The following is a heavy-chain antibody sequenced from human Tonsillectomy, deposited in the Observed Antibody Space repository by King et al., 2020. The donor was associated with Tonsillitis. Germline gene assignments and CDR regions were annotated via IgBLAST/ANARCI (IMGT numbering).Heavy chain of an antibody. J-gene: IGHJ4*02. CDR1: GYSISSGYY. D-gene: IGHD3-10*01. V-gene: IGHV4-38-2*01. CDR3: AQAGITLVRGEYYFDY. Sequence: VQLQESGPGLVKPSETLSLTCAVSGYSISSGYYWGWIRQPPGKGLEWSGSIYHSGSTSYTPSLKSRVTISVDTSKNQFSLRLNSVTAADTAVYYCAQAGITLVRGEYYFDYWGQGTLVTVSS. CDR2: IYHSGST.